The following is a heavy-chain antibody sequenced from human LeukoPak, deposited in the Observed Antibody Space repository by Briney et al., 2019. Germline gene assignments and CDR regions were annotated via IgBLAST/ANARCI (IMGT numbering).Heavy chain of an antibody. V-gene: IGHV4-39*01. CDR2: VYYSGST. CDR3: ARHVHHSSGFEYYFDY. CDR1: GDSLSNDNYY. D-gene: IGHD3-22*01. J-gene: IGHJ4*02. Sequence: SETLSLTCIVSGDSLSNDNYYWGWIRQPPGKGLEWIGSVYYSGSTYYNPSLKSRITMSVDTSKSQFSLNLSSVTAADTAVYYCARHVHHSSGFEYYFDYWGQGTLVTVSS.